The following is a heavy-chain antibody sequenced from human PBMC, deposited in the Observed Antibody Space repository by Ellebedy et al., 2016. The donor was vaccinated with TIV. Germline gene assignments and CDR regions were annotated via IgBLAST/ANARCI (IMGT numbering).Heavy chain of an antibody. CDR2: IYYGGIT. D-gene: IGHD3-10*01. Sequence: SETLSLXCTISGGSLRSTNDYWAWIRQPPGKGLEWIGSIYYGGITYYNPSLKSRVTISGDTSRNEFTLKMSSVTAADTAVYYCVRRNHYSSVSPHWGQGTLVTVSS. CDR3: VRRNHYSSVSPH. CDR1: GGSLRSTNDY. V-gene: IGHV4-39*01. J-gene: IGHJ4*02.